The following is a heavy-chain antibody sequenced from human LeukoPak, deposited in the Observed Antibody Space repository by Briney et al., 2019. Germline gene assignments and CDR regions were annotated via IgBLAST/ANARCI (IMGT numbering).Heavy chain of an antibody. CDR1: GYTFTSYA. D-gene: IGHD3-3*01. CDR2: INAGNGNT. CDR3: ARGLDDFWSGYYRDYYYYYGMDV. V-gene: IGHV1-3*01. J-gene: IGHJ6*02. Sequence: ASVKVSCKASGYTFTSYAMHWVRQAPGQRLEWMGRINAGNGNTKYSQKFQGRVTITADESTSTAYMELSSLRSEDTAVYYCARGLDDFWSGYYRDYYYYYGMDVWGQGTTVTVSS.